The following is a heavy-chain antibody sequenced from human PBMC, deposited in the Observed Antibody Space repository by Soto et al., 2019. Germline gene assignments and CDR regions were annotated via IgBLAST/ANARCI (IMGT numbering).Heavy chain of an antibody. V-gene: IGHV4-31*03. CDR2: IYYSGST. J-gene: IGHJ6*02. CDR1: GGSISSGGYY. D-gene: IGHD3-3*01. Sequence: SETLSLTCTVSGGSISSGGYYWSWIRQHPGKGLEWIGYIYYSGSTYYNPSLKSRVTISVDTSKNQFSLKLSSVTAADTAVYYRARMAVVTIFGVLPPCMDVWGQGTTVTVSS. CDR3: ARMAVVTIFGVLPPCMDV.